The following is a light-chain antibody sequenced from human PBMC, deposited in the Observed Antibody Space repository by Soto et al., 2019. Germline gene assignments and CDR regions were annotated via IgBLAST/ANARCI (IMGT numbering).Light chain of an antibody. CDR1: QSFSSY. CDR2: DAS. Sequence: EIVLTQSPATLSLSPGERATLSCRASQSFSSYLAWYQQKPGQAPRLLIYDASNRATGIPARFSGSGSGTDFTLTISRLEPEDFAVYYCQQYGSSLRTFGQGTKVDIK. J-gene: IGKJ1*01. CDR3: QQYGSSLRT. V-gene: IGKV3-20*01.